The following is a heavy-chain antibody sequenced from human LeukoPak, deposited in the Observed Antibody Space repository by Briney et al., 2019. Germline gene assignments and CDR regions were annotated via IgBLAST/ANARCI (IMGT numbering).Heavy chain of an antibody. CDR3: ARDRYCSSTSCYHYYYYYYMDV. CDR2: IKQDGSEK. D-gene: IGHD2-2*01. V-gene: IGHV3-7*01. Sequence: GGSLRLSCAASGFTFSSYWMSWVRQAPGKGLEWVANIKQDGSEKYYVDSVKGRFTISRDNAKNSLYLQMNSLRAEDTAVYYCARDRYCSSTSCYHYYYYYYMDVWGKGTTVTVSS. CDR1: GFTFSSYW. J-gene: IGHJ6*03.